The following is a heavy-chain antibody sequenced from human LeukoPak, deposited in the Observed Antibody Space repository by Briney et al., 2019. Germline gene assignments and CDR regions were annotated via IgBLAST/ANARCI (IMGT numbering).Heavy chain of an antibody. CDR2: ISGSGGST. D-gene: IGHD3-22*01. V-gene: IGHV3-23*01. Sequence: ETLSLTCTVSGGSISSSSYYWGWIRQAPGKGLEWVSAISGSGGSTYYADSVKGRFTISRDNSKNTLYLQMNSLRAEDTAVYYCAKDAAVQNYYDSSGYWDYWGQGTLVTVSS. CDR3: AKDAAVQNYYDSSGYWDY. J-gene: IGHJ4*02. CDR1: GGSISSSSYY.